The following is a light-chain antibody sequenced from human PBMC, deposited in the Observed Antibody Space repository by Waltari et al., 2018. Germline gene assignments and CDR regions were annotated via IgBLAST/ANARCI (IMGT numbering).Light chain of an antibody. CDR1: QSISSW. J-gene: IGKJ2*01. CDR3: QQYNSYSGYT. CDR2: KAS. Sequence: DIQMTQSSSTLSPSVGDSGTITCRASQSISSWLAWYQQKPGKAPKLLIYKASSLESGVPSRFSGSGSGTEFTLTISSLQPDDFATYYCQQYNSYSGYTFGQGTKLEIK. V-gene: IGKV1-5*03.